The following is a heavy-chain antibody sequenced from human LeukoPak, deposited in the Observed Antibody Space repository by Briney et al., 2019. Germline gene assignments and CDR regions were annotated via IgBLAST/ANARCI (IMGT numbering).Heavy chain of an antibody. V-gene: IGHV4-39*07. J-gene: IGHJ4*02. Sequence: SETLSLTCTVSGGSISSSSYYWGWIRQPPGKGLEWIGSIYYSGSTYYNPSLTSRVTISVDTSKNQFSLKLSSVTAADTAVYYCARAHRGLAGYWGQGTLVTVSS. CDR1: GGSISSSSYY. D-gene: IGHD6-19*01. CDR3: ARAHRGLAGY. CDR2: IYYSGST.